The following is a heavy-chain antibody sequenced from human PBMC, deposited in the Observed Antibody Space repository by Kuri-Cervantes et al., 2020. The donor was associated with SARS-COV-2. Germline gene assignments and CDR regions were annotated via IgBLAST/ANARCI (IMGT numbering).Heavy chain of an antibody. CDR2: IGPSGTTK. CDR1: GGSFSDYY. D-gene: IGHD7-27*01. J-gene: IGHJ4*02. Sequence: LSLTCAVYGGSFSDYYMTWIRQAPGKGLEWVSNIGPSGTTKYYADSVKGRFTISRDNAKNSLYLQMSSLRAEDTAVYYCARDLRLGKSLDYWGQGTLVTVSS. CDR3: ARDLRLGKSLDY. V-gene: IGHV3-11*04.